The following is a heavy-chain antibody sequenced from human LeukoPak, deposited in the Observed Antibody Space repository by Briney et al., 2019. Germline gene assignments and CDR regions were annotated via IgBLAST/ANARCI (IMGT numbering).Heavy chain of an antibody. V-gene: IGHV3-74*01. CDR3: ARGWFGPDS. CDR1: GVTFSSHS. J-gene: IGHJ5*01. Sequence: GGSLRLSCAASGVTFSSHSMHWVRQAPGKGLVWVSGISNDGTSTTYADSVKGRFTISRNNAKNTLYLQMHSLRAEDTAVYSCARGWFGPDSCGQGTLVTVSS. D-gene: IGHD3-10*01. CDR2: ISNDGTST.